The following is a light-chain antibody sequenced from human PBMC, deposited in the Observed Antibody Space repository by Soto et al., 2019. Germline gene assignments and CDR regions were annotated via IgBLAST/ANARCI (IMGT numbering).Light chain of an antibody. Sequence: EIVLTQSPATLSLSPGERATLSCRASQIVSSYLAWYQQKPGQAPRLLIYDASNRATGIPARFSGSGSGTDFPLTISSLEPEDFAVYSCQQRSNWPLTFGPGTKVDIK. J-gene: IGKJ3*01. V-gene: IGKV3-11*01. CDR1: QIVSSY. CDR2: DAS. CDR3: QQRSNWPLT.